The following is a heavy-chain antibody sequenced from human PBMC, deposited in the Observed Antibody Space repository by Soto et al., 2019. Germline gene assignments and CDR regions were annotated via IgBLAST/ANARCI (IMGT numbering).Heavy chain of an antibody. V-gene: IGHV1-18*01. J-gene: IGHJ4*02. CDR3: ARDSYSSSWYGSFDY. D-gene: IGHD6-13*01. CDR2: ISPYSGYT. CDR1: GYSFTKYG. Sequence: ASVKVSCKGFGYSFTKYGINWVRQAPGQGLEWVGWISPYSGYTHSAQKFHGRLTLTTDTAASTAYMELSRLRSDDTAVYYCARDSYSSSWYGSFDYWGQGTLVTVSS.